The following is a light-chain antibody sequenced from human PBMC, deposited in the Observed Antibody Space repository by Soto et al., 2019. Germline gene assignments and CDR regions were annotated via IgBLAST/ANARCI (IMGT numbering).Light chain of an antibody. CDR2: DAS. CDR1: QSISTY. Sequence: QMTQSTSSLSASVGDRVTITCRASQSISTYLNWYQQKPGKAPKLLIYDASNLETGVPSRFSGSGSGTDFTFTISSLQPEDIATYYCQQYDNLPIPFGQGTRLEIK. J-gene: IGKJ5*01. V-gene: IGKV1-33*01. CDR3: QQYDNLPIP.